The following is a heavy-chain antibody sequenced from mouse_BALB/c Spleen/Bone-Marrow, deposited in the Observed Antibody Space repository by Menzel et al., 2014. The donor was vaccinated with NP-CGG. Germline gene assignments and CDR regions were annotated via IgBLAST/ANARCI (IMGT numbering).Heavy chain of an antibody. CDR1: GFNVKDTY. J-gene: IGHJ2*01. V-gene: IGHV14-3*02. CDR2: IDPANGNT. CDR3: ASYVYGYYFDY. D-gene: IGHD2-2*01. Sequence: VQLKQSGAELVKPGASVKLSCTASGFNVKDTYIHWVKQRPEQGLEWIGRIDPANGNTKYDPKFQGKATITADTSSNTAYLQLSSLTSEDTAVYYCASYVYGYYFDYRGQGTTLTVSS.